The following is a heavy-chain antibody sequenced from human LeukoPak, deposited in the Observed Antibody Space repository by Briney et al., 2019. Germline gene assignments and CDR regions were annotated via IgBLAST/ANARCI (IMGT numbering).Heavy chain of an antibody. D-gene: IGHD2-2*01. Sequence: GGSLRLSCAASGFTVSSNYMSWVRQAPGKGLEWVSVIYSGGSTKYADSVKGRFTISRDNSKNTLYLQMNNLRAEDTAVYYCARDRSCSSTTCPLGYWGQGTLVTVSS. V-gene: IGHV3-53*01. J-gene: IGHJ4*02. CDR1: GFTVSSNY. CDR3: ARDRSCSSTTCPLGY. CDR2: IYSGGST.